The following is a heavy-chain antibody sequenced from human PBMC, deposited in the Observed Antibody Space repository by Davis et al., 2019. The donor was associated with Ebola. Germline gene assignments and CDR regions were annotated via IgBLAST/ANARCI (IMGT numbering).Heavy chain of an antibody. CDR1: GGSIYSYY. CDR3: ARDLDGGNYIDV. CDR2: IYYTGNS. V-gene: IGHV4-59*01. J-gene: IGHJ6*03. Sequence: SETLSLTCTVSGGSIYSYYWSWFRQPPGKGLEWIGYIYYTGNSNYNPSLKSRVTIAADTSKNQFSLKLTSVTAADTAVYYCARDLDGGNYIDVWGKGTTVIVTS. D-gene: IGHD4-23*01.